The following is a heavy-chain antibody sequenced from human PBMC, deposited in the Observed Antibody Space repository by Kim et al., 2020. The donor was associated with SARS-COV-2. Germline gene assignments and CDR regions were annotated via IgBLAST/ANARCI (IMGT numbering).Heavy chain of an antibody. V-gene: IGHV3-7*01. CDR3: ARDRVSALRYFDWLFSLDAFDI. Sequence: GGSLRLSCAASGFTFSSYWMSWVRQAPGKGLEWVANIKQDGSGKYYVDSVKGRFTISRDNAKNSLYLQMNSLRAEDTAVYYCARDRVSALRYFDWLFSLDAFDIWGQGKIVTVSS. D-gene: IGHD3-9*01. J-gene: IGHJ3*02. CDR1: GFTFSSYW. CDR2: IKQDGSGK.